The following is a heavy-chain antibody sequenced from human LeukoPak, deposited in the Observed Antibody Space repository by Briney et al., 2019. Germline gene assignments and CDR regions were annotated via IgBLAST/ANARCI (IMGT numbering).Heavy chain of an antibody. CDR2: ISSSGSTI. CDR1: GFTFSDYY. D-gene: IGHD2-2*01. J-gene: IGHJ4*02. CDR3: ASGHKIPAAPQYN. Sequence: PGGSLRLSCAASGFTFSDYYMSWIRQAPGKGLEWVSYISSSGSTIYYADSVKGRFTISRDNAKNSLYLQMNSLRAEDTAVYYCASGHKIPAAPQYNWGQGTLVTVSS. V-gene: IGHV3-11*04.